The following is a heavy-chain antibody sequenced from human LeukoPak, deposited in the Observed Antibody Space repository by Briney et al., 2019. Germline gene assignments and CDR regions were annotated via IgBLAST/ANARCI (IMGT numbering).Heavy chain of an antibody. Sequence: GGSLRLSCAASGFTFSSYAMSWVRQAPGKGLEWVSAISGSGGSTYYADSVKGRFTISRDNSKNTLYLQMNSLRAEDTAVYYCAKNILSGSSPYYFDYWGQGTLVTVSS. J-gene: IGHJ4*02. V-gene: IGHV3-23*01. CDR3: AKNILSGSSPYYFDY. CDR1: GFTFSSYA. CDR2: ISGSGGST. D-gene: IGHD3-10*01.